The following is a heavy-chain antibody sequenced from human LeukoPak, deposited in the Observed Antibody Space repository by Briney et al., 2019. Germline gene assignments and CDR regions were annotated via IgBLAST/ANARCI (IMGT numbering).Heavy chain of an antibody. V-gene: IGHV1-2*02. Sequence: ASVKVSCKASGYTFTGYYVHWVRQAPGQGLEWMGWINPNSGDTYYAQKFQGRVTMTRDTSISTAYMELSTLTSDDTAVYYCARASANYYYYMDVWGKGTTVTISS. CDR3: ARASANYYYYMDV. CDR1: GYTFTGYY. CDR2: INPNSGDT. J-gene: IGHJ6*03.